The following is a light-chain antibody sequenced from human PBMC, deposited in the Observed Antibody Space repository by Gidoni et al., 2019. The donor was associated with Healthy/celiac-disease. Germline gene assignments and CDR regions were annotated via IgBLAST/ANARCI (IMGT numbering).Light chain of an antibody. V-gene: IGKV1-5*03. CDR2: KAS. J-gene: IGKJ2*03. CDR1: QSISSW. CDR3: QQYNSYPYS. Sequence: DIQLTQSPSTLSASVGDRVTITCRARQSISSWLAWYQQKPGKAPKLLIYKASSFESGVPSRFSGSGPGTEFTLTISSLQPDDFATYYCQQYNSYPYSFGQGTKLEIK.